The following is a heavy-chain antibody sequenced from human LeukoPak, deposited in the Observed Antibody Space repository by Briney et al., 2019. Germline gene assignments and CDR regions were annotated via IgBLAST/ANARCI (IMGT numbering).Heavy chain of an antibody. CDR1: GGSFSGYY. Sequence: PSETLSLTCAVYGGSFSGYYWSWIRQPPGKGLEWIGEINHSGSTNYNPSLKSRVTISVDTSKNQFSPKLSSVTAADTAVYYCARGRRGEDYWGQGTLVTVSS. CDR3: ARGRRGEDY. J-gene: IGHJ4*02. V-gene: IGHV4-34*01. CDR2: INHSGST. D-gene: IGHD5-24*01.